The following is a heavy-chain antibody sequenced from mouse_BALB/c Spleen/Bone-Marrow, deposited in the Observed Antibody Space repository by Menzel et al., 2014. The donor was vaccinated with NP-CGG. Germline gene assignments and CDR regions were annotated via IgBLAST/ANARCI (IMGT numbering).Heavy chain of an antibody. CDR1: GFTFSSYA. D-gene: IGHD1-2*01. Sequence: EVKLVESGGGLVKPGGSLKLSCAASGFTFSSYAMSWVRQSPEKRLEWVAEISSGGSYTYYPDTVTGRFIISRDNAKNTMYLEMGSLRSEDTAMYYCARDHYGYYTMDYWGQGTSVTVSS. CDR3: ARDHYGYYTMDY. J-gene: IGHJ4*01. CDR2: ISSGGSYT. V-gene: IGHV5-9-4*01.